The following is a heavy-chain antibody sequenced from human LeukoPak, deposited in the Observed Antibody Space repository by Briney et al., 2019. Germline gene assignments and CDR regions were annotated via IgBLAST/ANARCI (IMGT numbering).Heavy chain of an antibody. CDR1: GFTFSRYW. J-gene: IGHJ4*02. V-gene: IGHV3-7*01. D-gene: IGHD3-9*01. CDR2: INQDGSER. CDR3: AGLTDYYSTFDY. Sequence: GGSLRLSCAASGFTFSRYWMSWVRQAPGKGLQWVANINQDGSERYYVDSVKGRFTISRDNAKNSLYLQMNSLRAEDTAVYYCAGLTDYYSTFDYWGQGTLVTVSS.